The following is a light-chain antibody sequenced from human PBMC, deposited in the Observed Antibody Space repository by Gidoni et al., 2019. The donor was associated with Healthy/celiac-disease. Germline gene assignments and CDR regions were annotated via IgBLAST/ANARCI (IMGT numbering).Light chain of an antibody. CDR3: QQSYSTLLT. V-gene: IGKV1-39*01. CDR1: QSISSY. J-gene: IGKJ4*01. Sequence: DIQMTQSPSSLSASVGDRVTITCRASQSISSYLNLYQQKPGKAPTLLIYAAPSLQSGVPSRFSGSGSGTDFTLTISSLQPEDSATYYCQQSYSTLLTFXGXTKVEIK. CDR2: AAP.